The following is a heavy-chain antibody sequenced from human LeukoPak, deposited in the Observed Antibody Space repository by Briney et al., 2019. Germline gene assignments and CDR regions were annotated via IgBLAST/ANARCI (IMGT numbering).Heavy chain of an antibody. CDR1: GFTFSSYW. J-gene: IGHJ4*02. D-gene: IGHD3-3*01. V-gene: IGHV3-74*01. Sequence: GGSLRLSCAASGFTFSSYWMHWVRQAPGKGLVWVSRINTDGSSTSYADSVKGRFTISRDNSKNTLYLQMNSLRAEDTAVYYCARGSNDFWSGYRYFGYWGQGTLVTVSS. CDR3: ARGSNDFWSGYRYFGY. CDR2: INTDGSST.